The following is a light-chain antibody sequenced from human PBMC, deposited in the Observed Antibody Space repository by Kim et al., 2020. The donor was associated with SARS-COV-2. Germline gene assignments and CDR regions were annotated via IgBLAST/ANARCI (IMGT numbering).Light chain of an antibody. V-gene: IGKV3-20*01. CDR1: QSVSSSY. CDR2: RAS. Sequence: EIVLTQSPGTLSLSPGERGTLSCRASQSVSSSYLAWYQQKPGQAPRLLIYRASSRATGIPDRFSGSGSGTDFTLTISRLEPEDFAVYYCQQYSNSRTFGQGTKVDIK. CDR3: QQYSNSRT. J-gene: IGKJ1*01.